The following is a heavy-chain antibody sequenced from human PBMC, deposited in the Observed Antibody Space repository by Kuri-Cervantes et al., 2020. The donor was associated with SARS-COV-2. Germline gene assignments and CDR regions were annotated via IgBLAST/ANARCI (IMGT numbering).Heavy chain of an antibody. V-gene: IGHV3-30*03. D-gene: IGHD3-3*01. CDR2: ISYDGSNK. Sequence: GGSLRLSCAASGFTFSSYSMNWVRQAPGKGLEWVAVISYDGSNKYYADSVKGRFTISRDNSKNTLYLQMNSLRAEDTAVYYCARVPGYDFWSGYNRFGYYGMDVWGQGTTVTVYS. J-gene: IGHJ6*02. CDR1: GFTFSSYS. CDR3: ARVPGYDFWSGYNRFGYYGMDV.